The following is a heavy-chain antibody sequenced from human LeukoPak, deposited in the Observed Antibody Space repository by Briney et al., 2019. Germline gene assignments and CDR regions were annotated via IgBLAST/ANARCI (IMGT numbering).Heavy chain of an antibody. J-gene: IGHJ4*02. CDR1: GYSFTSCW. D-gene: IGHD3-22*01. CDR3: ARLYYYDSSNYYYTD. V-gene: IGHV5-51*01. CDR2: IYPDDSDS. Sequence: GESLKISCKGSGYSFTSCWIGWVRQMPGKGLEWMGIIYPDDSDSRYSPSFEGQVTISADRSINTAYLQWSSLKASDSAMYYCARLYYYDSSNYYYTDWGQGTLVTVSS.